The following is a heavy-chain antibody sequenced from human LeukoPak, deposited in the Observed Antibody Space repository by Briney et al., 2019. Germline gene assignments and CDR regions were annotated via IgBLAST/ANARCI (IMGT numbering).Heavy chain of an antibody. Sequence: ASVKVSCKASGGTFSSYAISWVRQAPGQGLEWMGGIIPIFGTANYAQKFQGRVTITADESTSTAYMELSSLRSEDTAVYYCARVGQLRLFYYYMDVWGKGTTVTVSS. V-gene: IGHV1-69*13. J-gene: IGHJ6*03. CDR3: ARVGQLRLFYYYMDV. D-gene: IGHD5-18*01. CDR2: IIPIFGTA. CDR1: GGTFSSYA.